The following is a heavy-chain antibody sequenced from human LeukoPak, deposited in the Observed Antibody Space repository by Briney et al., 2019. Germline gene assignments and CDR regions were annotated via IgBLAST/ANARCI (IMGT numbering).Heavy chain of an antibody. CDR1: GGSISSGGYS. CDR2: IYHSGST. J-gene: IGHJ4*02. D-gene: IGHD3-16*02. V-gene: IGHV4-30-2*01. Sequence: SQTLSLTCAVSGGSISSGGYSWSWIRQPPGKGLEWIGYIYHSGSTYYNPSPKSRVTISVDRSKNQFSLKLSSVTAADTAVYYCARHSRPDYVWGSYRYTESPFDYWGQGTLVTVSS. CDR3: ARHSRPDYVWGSYRYTESPFDY.